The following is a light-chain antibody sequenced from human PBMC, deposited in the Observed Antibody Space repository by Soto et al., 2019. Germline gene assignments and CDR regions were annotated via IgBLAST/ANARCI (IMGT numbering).Light chain of an antibody. V-gene: IGKV3-20*01. CDR1: QSVSSNY. Sequence: EIVLTQSPGTLSLSPGERVTLSCRASQSVSSNYLAWYQQEPGQAPRLLIYGASSRATGIPDRFSGSGSGTDFTLTISRLEPEDSAVYYCQQYGTSPLTFGGGTKVDIK. CDR2: GAS. J-gene: IGKJ4*01. CDR3: QQYGTSPLT.